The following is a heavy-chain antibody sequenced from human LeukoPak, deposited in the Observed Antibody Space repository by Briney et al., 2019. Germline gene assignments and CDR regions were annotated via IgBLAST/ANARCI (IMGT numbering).Heavy chain of an antibody. V-gene: IGHV3-30*18. CDR3: AKAGIGVVGYFDY. CDR2: ISFDGSNK. CDR1: RFTFSSYG. J-gene: IGHJ4*02. D-gene: IGHD6-19*01. Sequence: GGSLRLSCVASRFTFSSYGMHWVRQAPGKGLEWVAAISFDGSNKYYADSVKGRFTISRDNSKNTLYLQMNSLRDEDTALYYCAKAGIGVVGYFDYWGQGTLVTVSS.